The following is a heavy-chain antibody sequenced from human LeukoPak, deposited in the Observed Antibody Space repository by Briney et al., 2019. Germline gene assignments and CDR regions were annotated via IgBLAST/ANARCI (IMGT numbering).Heavy chain of an antibody. J-gene: IGHJ4*02. V-gene: IGHV3-33*01. CDR3: ARDHGNSLDY. Sequence: GRSLRLSCAASGFAFGNFGMHWVRQAPGKGLEWVALIWYDGSDKYYGDSVRGWFTISRDNSKNTLFLQINSLRVEDTAVYYCARDHGNSLDYWGQGTLVTVSS. CDR2: IWYDGSDK. CDR1: GFAFGNFG. D-gene: IGHD4-23*01.